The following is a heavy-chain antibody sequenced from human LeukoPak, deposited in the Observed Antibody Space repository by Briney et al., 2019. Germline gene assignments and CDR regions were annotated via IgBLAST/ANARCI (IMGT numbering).Heavy chain of an antibody. CDR1: GGSISSYY. Sequence: SETLSLTCTVSGGSISSYYWSWIRQPPGKGLEWIGYIYYSGSTKYNPALKSRVTISIDSSKNQFSLNLSSVTAADTAVYYCARDGGSSWYFDYWGQGTLVTVSS. CDR2: IYYSGST. J-gene: IGHJ4*02. D-gene: IGHD6-13*01. CDR3: ARDGGSSWYFDY. V-gene: IGHV4-59*13.